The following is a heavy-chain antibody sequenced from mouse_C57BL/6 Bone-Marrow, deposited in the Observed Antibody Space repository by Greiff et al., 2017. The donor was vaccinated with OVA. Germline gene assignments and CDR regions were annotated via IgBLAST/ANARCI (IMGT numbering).Heavy chain of an antibody. CDR1: GYTFTSYT. J-gene: IGHJ3*01. CDR3: AREDGNWFAY. V-gene: IGHV1-4*01. D-gene: IGHD2-1*01. CDR2: INPSSGYT. Sequence: QVQLKQSGAELARPGASVKMSCKASGYTFTSYTMHWVKQRPGQGLEWIGYINPSSGYTKYNQKFKDKATLTADKSSSTADMQLSSLTSEDSAVDYCAREDGNWFAYWGQGTLVTVSA.